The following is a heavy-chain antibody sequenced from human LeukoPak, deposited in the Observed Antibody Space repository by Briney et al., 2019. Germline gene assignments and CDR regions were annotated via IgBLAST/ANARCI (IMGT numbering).Heavy chain of an antibody. Sequence: PSETLSLTCTVSGGSLSGHYWSWIRQPPGKRLEWIGYVSYTGRTKYNPSLQSRVTISVDTSKNQFSLKLSSVTAADTAVYYCARGLGVLMVYAKRHFDYWGQGTLVTVSS. CDR1: GGSLSGHY. J-gene: IGHJ4*02. D-gene: IGHD2-8*01. CDR3: ARGLGVLMVYAKRHFDY. V-gene: IGHV4-59*11. CDR2: VSYTGRT.